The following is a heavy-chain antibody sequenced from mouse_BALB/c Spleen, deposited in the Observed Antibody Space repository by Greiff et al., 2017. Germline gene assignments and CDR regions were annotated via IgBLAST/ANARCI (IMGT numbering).Heavy chain of an antibody. Sequence: EVQLQESGGDLVKPGGSLKLSCAASGFTFSSYGMSWVRQTPDKRLEWVATISSGGSYTYYPDSVKGRFTISRDNAKNTLYLQMSSLKSEDTAMYYCARHYRDYFDYWGQGTTLTVSS. J-gene: IGHJ2*01. CDR1: GFTFSSYG. D-gene: IGHD2-12*01. V-gene: IGHV5-6*01. CDR3: ARHYRDYFDY. CDR2: ISSGGSYT.